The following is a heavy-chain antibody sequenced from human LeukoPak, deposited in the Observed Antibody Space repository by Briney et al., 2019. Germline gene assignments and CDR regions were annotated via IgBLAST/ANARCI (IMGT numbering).Heavy chain of an antibody. J-gene: IGHJ4*02. CDR3: ATAPYHAAGY. D-gene: IGHD2-2*01. CDR2: IWYDGSNK. CDR1: GSTFSSYG. Sequence: GGSLRLSCAASGSTFSSYGMHWVRQAPGKGLEWVAAIWYDGSNKYYADSVKGRFTISRDNSKNTLDLQMNSLRAEDTAVYYCATAPYHAAGYWGQGTLVTVSS. V-gene: IGHV3-30*02.